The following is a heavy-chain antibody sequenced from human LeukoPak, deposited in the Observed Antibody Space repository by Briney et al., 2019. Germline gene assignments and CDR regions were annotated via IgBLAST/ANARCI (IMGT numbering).Heavy chain of an antibody. CDR3: AARPGDLAVPFDY. Sequence: GGSLRLSCAASRFTFDTHAMTWVRQAPGKGLEYVSLISGSGDITYYAHSLKDRFTISRDNSKTTLYLQMHSLRAEDTAMYYCAARPGDLAVPFDYWGQGTLVIVSS. CDR1: RFTFDTHA. D-gene: IGHD3-10*01. J-gene: IGHJ4*02. CDR2: ISGSGDIT. V-gene: IGHV3-23*01.